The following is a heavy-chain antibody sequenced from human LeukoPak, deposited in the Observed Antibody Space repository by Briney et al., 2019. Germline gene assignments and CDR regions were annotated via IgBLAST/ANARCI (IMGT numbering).Heavy chain of an antibody. CDR2: IYYSGST. CDR1: YY. CDR3: ASGDSDY. J-gene: IGHJ4*02. D-gene: IGHD3-10*01. V-gene: IGHV4-59*01. Sequence: YYWSWIRQPPGKGLEWIGYIYYSGSTNYNPSLKSRVTISVDTSKNQFSLKLSSVTAAGTAVYYCASGDSDYWGQGTLVTVSS.